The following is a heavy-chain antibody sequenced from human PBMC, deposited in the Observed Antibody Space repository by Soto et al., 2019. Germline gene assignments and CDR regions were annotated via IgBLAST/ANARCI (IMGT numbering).Heavy chain of an antibody. D-gene: IGHD2-21*01. CDR3: TKEALSPPAIAFEY. V-gene: IGHV3-23*01. CDR2: VSGGGVNT. J-gene: IGHJ4*02. Sequence: PGGSLRLSCAASGFIFSSYAMSWVRQAPGKGLEWVSAVSGGGVNTFYAASVKGRFTISRDNAKNTLYLQMNSLRAEDTAVYYCTKEALSPPAIAFEYWGQGALVTVSS. CDR1: GFIFSSYA.